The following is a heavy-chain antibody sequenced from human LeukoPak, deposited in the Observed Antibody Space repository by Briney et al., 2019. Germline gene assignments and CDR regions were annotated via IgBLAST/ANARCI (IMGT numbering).Heavy chain of an antibody. V-gene: IGHV3-53*01. CDR1: GFTVSSNY. D-gene: IGHD1-1*01. Sequence: PGGSLRLSCAASGFTVSSNYMSWVRQAPGKGLEWVSVIYSGGSTYYADSVKGRFTISRDDSKNTLYLQMNSLRAEDTAVYYCARQLERSWFDPWGQGTLVTVSS. J-gene: IGHJ5*02. CDR3: ARQLERSWFDP. CDR2: IYSGGST.